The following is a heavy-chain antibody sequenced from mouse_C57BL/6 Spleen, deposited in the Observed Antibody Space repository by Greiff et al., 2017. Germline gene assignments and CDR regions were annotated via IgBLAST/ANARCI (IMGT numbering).Heavy chain of an antibody. Sequence: EVQLQQSGPVLVKPGASVKMSCKASGYTFTDYYMNWVKQSHGKSLEWIGVINPYNGGTSYNQKFKGKATLTVDKSSSTAYMELNSLTSEDSAVYYCARVGGLRQDWYFDVWGTGTTVTVSS. CDR3: ARVGGLRQDWYFDV. J-gene: IGHJ1*03. CDR2: INPYNGGT. D-gene: IGHD2-4*01. CDR1: GYTFTDYY. V-gene: IGHV1-19*01.